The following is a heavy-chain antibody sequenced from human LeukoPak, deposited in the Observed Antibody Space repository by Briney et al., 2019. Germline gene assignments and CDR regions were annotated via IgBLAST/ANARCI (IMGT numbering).Heavy chain of an antibody. V-gene: IGHV3-66*02. D-gene: IGHD6-13*01. CDR3: ARAAAGTPPSWYYYMDV. CDR1: GFTFGDYA. CDR2: IYSGGST. J-gene: IGHJ6*03. Sequence: GGSLRLSCTASGFTFGDYAMHWVRQAPGKGLEWVSVIYSGGSTYYADSVKGRFTISRDNSKNTLYLQMNSLRAEDTAVYYCARAAAGTPPSWYYYMDVWGKGTTVTVSS.